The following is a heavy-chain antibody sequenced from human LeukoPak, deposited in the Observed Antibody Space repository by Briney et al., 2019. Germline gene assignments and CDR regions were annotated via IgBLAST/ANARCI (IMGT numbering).Heavy chain of an antibody. J-gene: IGHJ4*02. CDR1: GGTFSSYA. CDR3: ARGGTYYYDSSGYYYFDY. V-gene: IGHV1-69*04. D-gene: IGHD3-22*01. CDR2: IIPILGIA. Sequence: SVKVSCKASGGTFSSYAISWVRQAPGQGLEWMGRIIPILGIANYAQKFQGRVTITADKSTSTAYMELSSRRSEDTAVYYCARGGTYYYDSSGYYYFDYWGQGTLVTVSS.